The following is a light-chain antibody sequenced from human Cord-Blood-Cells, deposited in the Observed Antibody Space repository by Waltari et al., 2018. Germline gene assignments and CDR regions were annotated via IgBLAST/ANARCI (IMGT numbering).Light chain of an antibody. Sequence: QSVLTQPPSVSGAPGQRVTISCTGSSSNIGAGYDVHWYQQLPGTGPKLLIYGSGNRPSGVPDRFSGSKSGTSASLAITGLQAEDEADYYCQSYDSSLSGPVFGGGTKLTVL. CDR3: QSYDSSLSGPV. J-gene: IGLJ3*02. V-gene: IGLV1-40*01. CDR1: SSNIGAGYD. CDR2: GSG.